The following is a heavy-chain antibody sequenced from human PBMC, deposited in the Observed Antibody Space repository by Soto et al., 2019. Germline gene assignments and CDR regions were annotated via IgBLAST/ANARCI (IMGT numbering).Heavy chain of an antibody. CDR2: IYYSGST. Sequence: PSETLSLTCTVSGGSISSSSYYWGWIRQPPGKGLEWIGSIYYSGSTYYNPSLKSRVTISVDTSKNQFSLKLSSVTAADTAVYYCARQGGFGAPFGYWGQGTLVTVSS. V-gene: IGHV4-39*01. J-gene: IGHJ4*02. CDR1: GGSISSSSYY. D-gene: IGHD3-10*01. CDR3: ARQGGFGAPFGY.